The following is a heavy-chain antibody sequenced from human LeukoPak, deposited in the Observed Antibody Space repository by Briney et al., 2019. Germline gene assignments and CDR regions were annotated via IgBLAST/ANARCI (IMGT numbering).Heavy chain of an antibody. D-gene: IGHD3-10*01. Sequence: PGGSLRLSCAASGFSFNTFVMHWARQAPGKGLEWVAVTAHDESQKYYADSVKGRFTISRDNSKNTLYLQMNSLRAEDTAVYYCAKVRGYYYGSGRDYWGQGTLVTVSS. CDR1: GFSFNTFV. V-gene: IGHV3-30*18. J-gene: IGHJ4*02. CDR3: AKVRGYYYGSGRDY. CDR2: TAHDESQK.